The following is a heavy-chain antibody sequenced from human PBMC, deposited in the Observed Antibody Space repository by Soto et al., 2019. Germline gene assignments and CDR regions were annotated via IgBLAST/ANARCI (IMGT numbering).Heavy chain of an antibody. CDR1: GDSVSGNGAA. V-gene: IGHV6-1*01. Sequence: QPLSLPCVISGDSVSGNGAACNLIRHSPWRGLEWLARTYYTSKWYNDYAVSVKSRITINADTSKNQFSLQLNSVTPEDTAVYYCARVSIIGSYSHFDYWGQGTLVTVSS. CDR3: ARVSIIGSYSHFDY. J-gene: IGHJ4*01. D-gene: IGHD1-26*01. CDR2: TYYTSKWYN.